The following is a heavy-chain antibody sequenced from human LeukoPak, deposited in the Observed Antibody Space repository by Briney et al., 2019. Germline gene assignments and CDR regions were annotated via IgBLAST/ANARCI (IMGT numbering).Heavy chain of an antibody. CDR1: GFTFSSYN. D-gene: IGHD3-10*01. CDR3: ARVAFGELWGMDV. Sequence: PGGSLRLSCAASGFTFSSYNMNWVRQAPGKGLERVSSISSSSDYIYYADSVKGRFTISRDSATNSLYLQMNSLRAEDTAVYHCARVAFGELWGMDVWGKGTTVTISS. CDR2: ISSSSDYI. V-gene: IGHV3-21*01. J-gene: IGHJ6*04.